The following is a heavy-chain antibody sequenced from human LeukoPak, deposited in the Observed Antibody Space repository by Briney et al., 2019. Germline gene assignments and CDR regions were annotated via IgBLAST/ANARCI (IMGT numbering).Heavy chain of an antibody. CDR2: ISGSGGST. J-gene: IGHJ6*02. D-gene: IGHD3-16*01. Sequence: PGGSLRLSCAASGFTFSSYAMSWVRQAPGKGLEWVSDISGSGGSTYYADSVRGRFTISRDNSKNTLYLQMNSLRAEDAAVYYCAKDPDYYDALDVWGQGTTVTVSS. CDR3: AKDPDYYDALDV. CDR1: GFTFSSYA. V-gene: IGHV3-23*01.